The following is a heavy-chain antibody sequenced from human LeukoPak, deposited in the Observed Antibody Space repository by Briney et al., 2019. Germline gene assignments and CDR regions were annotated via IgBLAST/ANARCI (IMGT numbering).Heavy chain of an antibody. CDR3: ARALDSSSSRYQAFEY. CDR2: INWNGGST. V-gene: IGHV3-20*04. CDR1: GFTFDDYG. D-gene: IGHD2-2*01. J-gene: IGHJ4*02. Sequence: GGSLRLSCAASGFTFDDYGMSWVRQAPGKGLEWVSGINWNGGSTGYADSVKGRFTISRDNAKNSLYLQMNSLRAEDTALYYCARALDSSSSRYQAFEYWGQGTPVTVSS.